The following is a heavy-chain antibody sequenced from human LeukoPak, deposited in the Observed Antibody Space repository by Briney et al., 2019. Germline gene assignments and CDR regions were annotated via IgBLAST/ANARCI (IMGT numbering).Heavy chain of an antibody. J-gene: IGHJ4*02. CDR1: GGSFSGYY. Sequence: SETLSLTCAVYGGSFSGYYWSWIRQPPGKGLEWIGEINHSGSTNYNPSLKSRVTTSVDTSKNQFSLKLSSVTAADTAVYYCARESSRGFDYWGQGTLVTVSS. D-gene: IGHD6-13*01. V-gene: IGHV4-34*01. CDR3: ARESSRGFDY. CDR2: INHSGST.